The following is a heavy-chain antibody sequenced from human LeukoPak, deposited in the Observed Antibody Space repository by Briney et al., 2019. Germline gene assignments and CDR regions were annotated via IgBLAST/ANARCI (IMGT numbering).Heavy chain of an antibody. V-gene: IGHV5-51*01. CDR1: GYSFSGFW. J-gene: IGHJ3*02. CDR2: IYPGDSDT. D-gene: IGHD4-17*01. CDR3: ARHDYGDSPRGLGI. Sequence: GESLKISCKGSGYSFSGFWIGWVRQMPGKGLEWMGIIYPGDSDTRYSPSFQGRVTISVDKSISTAYLQWSSLKASDTAMFYCARHDYGDSPRGLGIWGQGTMVTVSS.